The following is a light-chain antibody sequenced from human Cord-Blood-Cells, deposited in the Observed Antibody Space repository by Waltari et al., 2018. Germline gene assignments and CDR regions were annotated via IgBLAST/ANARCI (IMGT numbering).Light chain of an antibody. V-gene: IGKV1-39*01. CDR3: QQSYSTPYMYS. CDR2: AAS. CDR1: QSISSY. J-gene: IGKJ2*03. Sequence: DIQMTQSPSSLSASVGDRVTITCRASQSISSYLNWYQQKPGKAPKLLIYAASSLQSGVPSRFSGSGSGTDFTLTISSLQPEDFATYYCQQSYSTPYMYSFGQGTNLEIK.